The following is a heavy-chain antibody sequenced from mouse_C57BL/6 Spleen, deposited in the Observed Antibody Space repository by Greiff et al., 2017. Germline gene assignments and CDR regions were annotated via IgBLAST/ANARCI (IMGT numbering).Heavy chain of an antibody. CDR1: GYTFTSYW. D-gene: IGHD3-2*02. CDR3: ARSDSSGYDFDD. CDR2: IYPSDSET. J-gene: IGHJ2*01. V-gene: IGHV1-52*01. Sequence: VQLQQPGAELVRPGSSVKLSCKASGYTFTSYWMHWVKQRPIQGLEWIGNIYPSDSETHYNQKFKDKATLTVDKSSSTAYMQLRSLTSEDAAVYYCARSDSSGYDFDDWGQGPTLTVSS.